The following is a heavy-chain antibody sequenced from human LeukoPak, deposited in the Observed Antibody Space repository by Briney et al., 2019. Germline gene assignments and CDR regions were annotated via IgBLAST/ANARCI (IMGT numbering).Heavy chain of an antibody. CDR3: ARDGLTGDSGGWFDP. CDR2: MTPHSGKT. D-gene: IGHD7-27*01. J-gene: IGHJ5*02. V-gene: IGHV1-8*01. CDR1: GYTFNSYD. Sequence: ASVKVSCKAFGYTFNSYDINWVRQATGQGLEWMGWMTPHSGKTGYAQKFQGRVTITRNISISTAYLELSSLRSEDTAVYYCARDGLTGDSGGWFDPWGQGTLVTVSS.